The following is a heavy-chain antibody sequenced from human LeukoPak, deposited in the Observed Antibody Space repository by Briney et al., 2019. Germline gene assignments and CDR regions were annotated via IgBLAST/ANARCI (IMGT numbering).Heavy chain of an antibody. Sequence: GGSLRLSCAASGFTFSSYSMNWVRQAPGKGLEWVSSISSSSSYIYYADSVKGRFTISRDNAKNPLYLQMNSLRAEDTAAYYCARGIAAAGTNWFDPWGQGTLVTVSS. V-gene: IGHV3-21*01. J-gene: IGHJ5*02. D-gene: IGHD6-13*01. CDR2: ISSSSSYI. CDR1: GFTFSSYS. CDR3: ARGIAAAGTNWFDP.